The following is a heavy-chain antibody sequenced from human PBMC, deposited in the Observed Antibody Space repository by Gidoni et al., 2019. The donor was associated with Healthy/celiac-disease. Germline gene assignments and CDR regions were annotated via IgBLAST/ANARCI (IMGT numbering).Heavy chain of an antibody. CDR2: IYHSEST. V-gene: IGHV4-30-2*01. J-gene: IGHJ4*02. Sequence: QLQLQESGSGLVHPSQTLSLTCAAPGGSLSSGGYSWCRIRQPPGKGLEWIGYIYHSESTYYNPSLKSRVTISVDRSKNQFSLKLSSVTAADTAVYYCARSPCPTGSLDYWGQGTLVTVSS. CDR1: GGSLSSGGYS. D-gene: IGHD3-10*01. CDR3: ARSPCPTGSLDY.